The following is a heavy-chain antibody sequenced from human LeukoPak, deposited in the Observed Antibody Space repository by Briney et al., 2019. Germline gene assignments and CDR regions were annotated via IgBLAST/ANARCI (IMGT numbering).Heavy chain of an antibody. Sequence: GGSLRLSCAASGFTFSFYWMHWVRHAPEKGLVWVSRINGDGSSTSYADSVKGRFTISRDNAKNTLQLQMNSLRAEDTAVYYCASDKAGIAVAVWGQGTLVTVSS. CDR1: GFTFSFYW. CDR2: INGDGSST. J-gene: IGHJ4*02. CDR3: ASDKAGIAVAV. D-gene: IGHD6-19*01. V-gene: IGHV3-74*01.